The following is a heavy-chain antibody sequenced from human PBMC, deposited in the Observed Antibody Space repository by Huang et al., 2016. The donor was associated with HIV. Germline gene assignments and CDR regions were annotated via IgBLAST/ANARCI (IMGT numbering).Heavy chain of an antibody. CDR2: INPKRGGT. J-gene: IGHJ4*02. CDR1: GYTFTDSN. Sequence: QVQLVQSGAEVKNPGASVRVSCKDSGYTFTDSNMHWVRQAPGQGIEGMGWINPKRGGTIYAQRFQGRTTMTRDTTISTVHMDLRRIQSDDTAVYFCARDWSFGSSPSPADWGQGTLVTVSS. D-gene: IGHD6-6*01. V-gene: IGHV1-2*02. CDR3: ARDWSFGSSPSPAD.